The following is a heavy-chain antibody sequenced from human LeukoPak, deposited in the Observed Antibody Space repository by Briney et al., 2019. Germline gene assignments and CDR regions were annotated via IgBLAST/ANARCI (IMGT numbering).Heavy chain of an antibody. CDR2: INNSGRT. Sequence: SETLSLTCAVSGGSFSGHYWTWIRQPPGRGLEWIGEINNSGRTTYNPSLNTRVTISVDTSKNQISLKLSSVTAADTAVYYCARPRYGSGSLDSWGQGTLVTVSS. J-gene: IGHJ4*02. CDR3: ARPRYGSGSLDS. V-gene: IGHV4-34*01. D-gene: IGHD3-10*01. CDR1: GGSFSGHY.